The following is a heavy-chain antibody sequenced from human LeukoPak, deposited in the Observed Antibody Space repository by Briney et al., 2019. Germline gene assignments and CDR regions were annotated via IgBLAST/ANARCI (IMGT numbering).Heavy chain of an antibody. Sequence: SETLSLTCVVSGDSISSSYWWSWVRQSPGKGLEWIGEVHHSGSTNYNPSLKTRVTISVDKSKNQFSLKLTSVTAADTAVYYCARSSLIAAAGSREYLQHWGQGTLVSVSS. J-gene: IGHJ1*01. CDR1: GDSISSSYW. CDR2: VHHSGST. V-gene: IGHV4-4*02. D-gene: IGHD6-13*01. CDR3: ARSSLIAAAGSREYLQH.